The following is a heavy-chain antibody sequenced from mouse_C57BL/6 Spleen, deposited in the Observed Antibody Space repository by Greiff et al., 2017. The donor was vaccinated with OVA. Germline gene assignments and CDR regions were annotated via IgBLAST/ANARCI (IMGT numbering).Heavy chain of an antibody. CDR3: ARGGRNWYFDV. D-gene: IGHD3-3*01. Sequence: QVQLKESGAELARPGASVKLSCKASGYTFTSYGISWVKQRTGQGLEWIGEIYPRSGNTYYNEKFKGKATLTADKSSSTAYMELRSLTSEDSAVYFCARGGRNWYFDVWGTGTTVTVSS. CDR1: GYTFTSYG. J-gene: IGHJ1*03. CDR2: IYPRSGNT. V-gene: IGHV1-81*01.